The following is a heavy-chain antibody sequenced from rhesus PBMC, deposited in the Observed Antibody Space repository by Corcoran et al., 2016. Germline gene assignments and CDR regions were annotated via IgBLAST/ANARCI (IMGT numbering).Heavy chain of an antibody. Sequence: QVTLKESGPALVKPTQTLTLTCPFSGFSLRTSGMGLGWIRPPSRKTLEWLAHIYWDDDKRYSTSLKSRLTISKDTSKNQVVLTMTNMDPVDTATYYCARLRRYSGYSFSPHFDYWGQGVLVTVSS. CDR2: IYWDDDK. J-gene: IGHJ4*01. D-gene: IGHD5-24*01. V-gene: IGHV2-1*01. CDR3: ARLRRYSGYSFSPHFDY. CDR1: GFSLRTSGMG.